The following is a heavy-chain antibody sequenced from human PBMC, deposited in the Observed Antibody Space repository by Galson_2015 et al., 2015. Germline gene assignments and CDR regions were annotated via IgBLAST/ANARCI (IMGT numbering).Heavy chain of an antibody. V-gene: IGHV3-30-3*01. D-gene: IGHD3-22*01. CDR1: GFTFSSYA. J-gene: IGHJ4*02. CDR2: ISYDGSNK. CDR3: ARDLDSSGYGFDY. Sequence: SLRLSCAASGFTFSSYAMHWVRQAPGKGLEWVAVISYDGSNKYYADSVKGRFTISRDNSKNTLYLQMNSLRAEDTAVYYCARDLDSSGYGFDYWGQGTLVTVSS.